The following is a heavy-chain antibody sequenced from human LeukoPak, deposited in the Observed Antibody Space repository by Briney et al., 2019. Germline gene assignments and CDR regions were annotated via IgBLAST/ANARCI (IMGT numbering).Heavy chain of an antibody. CDR3: ARETRYSSDY. CDR2: ISSSGSTM. CDR1: GFTFNGYS. V-gene: IGHV3-48*01. Sequence: GGSLRLSCAASGFTFNGYSMNWVRQAPGKGLEWVSYISSSGSTMVYADSVKGRLTISRDNAKNSLYLQMNSLRAEDTAVYYCARETRYSSDYWGQGTLVTVSS. D-gene: IGHD5-18*01. J-gene: IGHJ4*02.